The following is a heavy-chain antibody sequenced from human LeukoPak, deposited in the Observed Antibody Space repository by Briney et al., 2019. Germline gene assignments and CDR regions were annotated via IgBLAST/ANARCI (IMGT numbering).Heavy chain of an antibody. CDR3: ARDNTPYYYDSSGEDNWFDP. J-gene: IGHJ5*02. CDR1: GFTFSSYA. Sequence: GGSLRLSCAASGFTFSSYAMHWVRQAPGKGLEYVSAISSNGGSTYYANSVKGRFTISRDNSKNTLYLQMGSLRAEDMAVYYCARDNTPYYYDSSGEDNWFDPWGQGTLVTVSS. V-gene: IGHV3-64*01. D-gene: IGHD3-22*01. CDR2: ISSNGGST.